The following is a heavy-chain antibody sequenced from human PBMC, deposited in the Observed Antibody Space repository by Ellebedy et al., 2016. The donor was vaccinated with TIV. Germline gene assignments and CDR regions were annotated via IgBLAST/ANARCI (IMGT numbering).Heavy chain of an antibody. CDR2: IYYSGST. CDR3: AREAPVKWELRGGGFDY. J-gene: IGHJ4*02. D-gene: IGHD1-26*01. CDR1: GGSISSGDYY. V-gene: IGHV4-61*08. Sequence: SETLSLXCTVSGGSISSGDYYWSWIRQPPGKGLEWIGYIYYSGSTNYNPSLKSRVTISVDTSKNQFSLKLSSVTAADTAVYYCAREAPVKWELRGGGFDYWGQGTLVTVSS.